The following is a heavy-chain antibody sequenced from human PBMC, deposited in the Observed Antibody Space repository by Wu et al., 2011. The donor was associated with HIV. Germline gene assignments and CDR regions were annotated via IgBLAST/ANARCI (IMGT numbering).Heavy chain of an antibody. CDR2: IIPVFGTV. J-gene: IGHJ6*02. CDR3: ARERLVVIAAMGDRFHFYGMDV. D-gene: IGHD2-15*01. Sequence: QVQLVQSGAEVKKPGASVKVSCKASGYTFTGYYMHWLRQAPGQGLEWMGRIIPVFGTVSYAQKFQGRVTITADRSTSTAYMEVSSLRSEDTAIYYCARERLVVIAAMGDRFHFYGMDVWGQGTTVTVSS. CDR1: GYTFTGYY. V-gene: IGHV1-69*06.